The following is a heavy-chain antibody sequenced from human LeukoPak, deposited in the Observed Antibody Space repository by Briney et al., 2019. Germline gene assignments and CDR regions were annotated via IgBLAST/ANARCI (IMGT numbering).Heavy chain of an antibody. CDR1: GGSISSSSYY. D-gene: IGHD3-10*01. CDR3: ARPGSPHYYGSGSLFPYYFDY. V-gene: IGHV4-39*01. J-gene: IGHJ4*02. CDR2: IYYSGST. Sequence: SETLSLTCTVSGGSISSSSYYWGWIRQPPGKGLEWIGSIYYSGSTYYNPSLKSRVTISVDTSKNQFSLKLSSVTAADTAVYYCARPGSPHYYGSGSLFPYYFDYWGQGTLVTVSS.